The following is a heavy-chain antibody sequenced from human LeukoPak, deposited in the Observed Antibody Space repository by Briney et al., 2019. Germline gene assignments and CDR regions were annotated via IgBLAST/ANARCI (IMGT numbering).Heavy chain of an antibody. CDR3: ARGEMATTGEFVY. CDR1: GGSISSGDYY. V-gene: IGHV4-30-4*01. Sequence: SQTLSLTCTVSGGSISSGDYYWSWIRQPPGKGLEWIGYIYYSGSTYYNPSLKSRVTISVDTSKNQFSLKLSSVTAADTAVYYCARGEMATTGEFVYWGQGTLVTVSS. CDR2: IYYSGST. D-gene: IGHD5-24*01. J-gene: IGHJ4*02.